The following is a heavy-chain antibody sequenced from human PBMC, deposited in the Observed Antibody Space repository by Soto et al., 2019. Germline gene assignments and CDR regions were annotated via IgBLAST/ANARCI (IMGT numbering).Heavy chain of an antibody. CDR2: ITGGGDNT. CDR1: GFTFNNYV. J-gene: IGHJ4*02. CDR3: AKEMRGWGTFDY. D-gene: IGHD6-19*01. Sequence: EVQLLESGGGLVQHGGSLRLSCVASGFTFNNYVMSWVRRAPGKGLEWVSAITGGGDNTYFADSVKGRFTISRDNSKNTLYLQLNNLRAEDTAVYYCAKEMRGWGTFDYWGQGTLVTVSS. V-gene: IGHV3-23*01.